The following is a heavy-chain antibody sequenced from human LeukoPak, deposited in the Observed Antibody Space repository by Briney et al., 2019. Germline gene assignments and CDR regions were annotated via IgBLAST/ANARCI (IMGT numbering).Heavy chain of an antibody. CDR1: GFTFSS. CDR3: ARDYLDWYFDL. V-gene: IGHV3-33*01. Sequence: GGSLRLSCAASGFTFSSMHWVRQAPGKGLEWVAVIWNDGSNKYYADSVKGRFTISRDNSKNTLYLQMNSLRAEDTAVYYCARDYLDWYFDLWGRGTLVTVSS. J-gene: IGHJ2*01. CDR2: IWNDGSNK.